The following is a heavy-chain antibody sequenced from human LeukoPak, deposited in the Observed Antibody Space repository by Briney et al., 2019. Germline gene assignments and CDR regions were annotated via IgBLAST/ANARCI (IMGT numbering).Heavy chain of an antibody. CDR2: MNPNSGNT. CDR1: EYTFTSYD. V-gene: IGHV1-8*01. Sequence: GASVKVSCKASEYTFTSYDINWVRQATGQGLEWMGWMNPNSGNTVYAQKFQERVTITRDMSTSTAYMELSSLRSEDTAVYYCAADRRLGIRFLEWFLWGQGTMVTVSS. CDR3: AADRRLGIRFLEWFL. D-gene: IGHD3-3*01. J-gene: IGHJ3*01.